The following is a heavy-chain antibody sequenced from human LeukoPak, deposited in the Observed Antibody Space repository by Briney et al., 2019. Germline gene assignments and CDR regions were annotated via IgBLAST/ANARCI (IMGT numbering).Heavy chain of an antibody. J-gene: IGHJ4*02. V-gene: IGHV4-31*03. Sequence: PSQTLSLTCTVSGGSISSGASYWSWIRQHPRKGLEWIGYICYSGTTYYKPSLKSRVTISLDTSKNQFSQMLSSVPAADAAVYYCARATTVTTPADYWGQGTLVTVSS. D-gene: IGHD4-17*01. CDR3: ARATTVTTPADY. CDR1: GGSISSGASY. CDR2: ICYSGTT.